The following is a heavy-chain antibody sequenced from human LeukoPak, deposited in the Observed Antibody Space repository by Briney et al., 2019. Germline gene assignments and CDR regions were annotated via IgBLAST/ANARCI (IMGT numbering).Heavy chain of an antibody. D-gene: IGHD1-1*01. J-gene: IGHJ6*03. Sequence: GGSLRLSCAASGFTFSSYSMNWVRQAPGKGLEWVSSICSGSGYRYYADSVKGRFTISRDNAKNSLYLQMNSLRAEDTAVYYCARVGPGNNYMDVWGKGTTVTVSS. V-gene: IGHV3-21*01. CDR3: ARVGPGNNYMDV. CDR2: ICSGSGYR. CDR1: GFTFSSYS.